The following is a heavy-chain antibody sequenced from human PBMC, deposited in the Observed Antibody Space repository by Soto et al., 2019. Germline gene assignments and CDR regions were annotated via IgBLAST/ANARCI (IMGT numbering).Heavy chain of an antibody. D-gene: IGHD4-17*01. Sequence: EVQLLEYGGGLVQRGESLRLSCVASGFTFNKYAMTWVRQAPGEGLEWVSSISGSSSTTYYADSVKGRFTISRDNSKNTVYLHMNTLSTEDTAAYYCAPTRYDYGDDAVGYWGQGTLVTVSS. CDR2: ISGSSSTT. CDR1: GFTFNKYA. J-gene: IGHJ4*01. V-gene: IGHV3-23*01. CDR3: APTRYDYGDDAVGY.